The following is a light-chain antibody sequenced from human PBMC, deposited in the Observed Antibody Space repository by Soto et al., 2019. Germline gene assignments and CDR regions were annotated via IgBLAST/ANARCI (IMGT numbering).Light chain of an antibody. CDR1: KLGHKY. CDR2: QDG. J-gene: IGLJ1*01. Sequence: SYELTQPPSVSVSPGQTATITCSGDKLGHKYASWYQQKPGQSPVVVIYQDGKRPSGIPARFSGSNSGNTATLTISGTQAMDEADYYRQAWDSSTAADVFGTGTKLTVL. CDR3: QAWDSSTAADV. V-gene: IGLV3-1*01.